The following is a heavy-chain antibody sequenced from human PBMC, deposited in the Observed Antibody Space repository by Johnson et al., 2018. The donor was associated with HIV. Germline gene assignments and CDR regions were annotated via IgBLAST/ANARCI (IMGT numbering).Heavy chain of an antibody. CDR3: AWDRGYRGGYFGAFDI. Sequence: QVQLVESGGGLVKPGGSLRLSCAASGITFSDAWMSWVRQAPGKGLEWVAVIWYDGINKYYSDSVKGRFTISRDNAKNSLYLQMNSLRAEDTAVYYCAWDRGYRGGYFGAFDIWGQGTMVTVSS. J-gene: IGHJ3*02. D-gene: IGHD5-12*01. CDR1: GITFSDAW. CDR2: IWYDGINK. V-gene: IGHV3-33*08.